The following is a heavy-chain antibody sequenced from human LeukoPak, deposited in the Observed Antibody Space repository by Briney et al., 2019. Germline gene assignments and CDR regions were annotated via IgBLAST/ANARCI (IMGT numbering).Heavy chain of an antibody. CDR2: INTNTGNP. CDR3: ARRGYSGYDYYYYYGMDV. J-gene: IGHJ6*02. D-gene: IGHD5-12*01. CDR1: GYTFTSYA. V-gene: IGHV7-4-1*02. Sequence: GPVKVSCKAPGYTFTSYAMNWVRQAPGQGLEWMGWINTNTGNPTYAQGFTGRFVFSLDASVSTAYLQISSLKAEDTAVYYCARRGYSGYDYYYYYGMDVWGQGTTVTVSS.